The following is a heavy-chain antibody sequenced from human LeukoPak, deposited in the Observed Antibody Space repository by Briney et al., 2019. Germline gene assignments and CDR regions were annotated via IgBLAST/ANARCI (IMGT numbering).Heavy chain of an antibody. CDR3: ARGRNWGESGFDY. CDR1: GDRVSSNSAA. J-gene: IGHJ4*02. V-gene: IGHV6-1*01. CDR2: TYYRSKWYN. D-gene: IGHD7-27*01. Sequence: SQTLSLTCAISGDRVSSNSAAWNWIRQSRSRGLEWLGRTYYRSKWYNDYAVSVKSRITINPDTSKNQFSLQLNSVTPEDTAVYYCARGRNWGESGFDYWGQGTLVTVSS.